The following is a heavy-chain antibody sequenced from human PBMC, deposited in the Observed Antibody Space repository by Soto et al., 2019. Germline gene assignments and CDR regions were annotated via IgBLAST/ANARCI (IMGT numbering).Heavy chain of an antibody. J-gene: IGHJ6*02. Sequence: PSETLSLTCTVSGVSISPYYWSWIRQPPGKELEWIGYISYSGSVNYNPSLRSRVTISADTSKNQFSLNLNSVTAADAAVYYCARHITIGASTSIFFYGMDVCGQGTTVTVSS. CDR3: ARHITIGASTSIFFYGMDV. V-gene: IGHV4-59*08. CDR1: GVSISPYY. D-gene: IGHD3-3*02. CDR2: ISYSGSV.